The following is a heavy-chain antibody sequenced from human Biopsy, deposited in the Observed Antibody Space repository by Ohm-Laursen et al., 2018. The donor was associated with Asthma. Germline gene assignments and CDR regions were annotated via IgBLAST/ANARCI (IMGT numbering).Heavy chain of an antibody. CDR2: VNTGNGAT. Sequence: GATVKISCKVSGYNFISFAIHWVRQAPGQRLAWMGWVNTGNGATKYSQKFQDRVTITRDTSASTAYMELRSLRSEDTATYYCARTYYDFLTGQVKDVFGVWGQGTMVTVSS. CDR1: GYNFISFA. CDR3: ARTYYDFLTGQVKDVFGV. D-gene: IGHD3-9*01. V-gene: IGHV1-3*04. J-gene: IGHJ3*01.